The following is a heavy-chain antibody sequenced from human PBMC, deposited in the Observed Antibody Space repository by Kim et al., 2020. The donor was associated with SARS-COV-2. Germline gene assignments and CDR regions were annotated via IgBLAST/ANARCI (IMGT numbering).Heavy chain of an antibody. CDR2: INEDGNEK. D-gene: IGHD3-10*01. CDR1: GFTFSSLW. CDR3: ARGGSTLEN. Sequence: GGSLRLSCEASGFTFSSLWMSWVRQAPGNGLEYVANINEDGNEKYYVDSVKGRFTISRDNPKKSLYLQMNSLRAEDTAVYYCARGGSTLENWGQGTLVTVSS. V-gene: IGHV3-7*04. J-gene: IGHJ4*02.